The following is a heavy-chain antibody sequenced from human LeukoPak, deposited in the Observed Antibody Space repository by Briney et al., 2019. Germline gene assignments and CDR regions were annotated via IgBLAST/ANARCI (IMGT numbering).Heavy chain of an antibody. CDR2: IYHSGSA. D-gene: IGHD4-17*01. Sequence: SQTLSLTCAVSGGSISSSGYSWSWIRQPPGKDLEWIGYIYHSGSAYYNPSLKSRVTMSVDRSKNQFSLNLSSVTAADTAVYYCARSTPVTYYFDYWGQRTLVTVSP. CDR3: ARSTPVTYYFDY. CDR1: GGSISSSGYS. V-gene: IGHV4-30-2*01. J-gene: IGHJ4*02.